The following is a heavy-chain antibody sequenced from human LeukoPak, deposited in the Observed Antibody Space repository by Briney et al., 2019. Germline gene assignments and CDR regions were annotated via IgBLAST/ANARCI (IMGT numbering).Heavy chain of an antibody. D-gene: IGHD3-16*01. CDR1: GFTFSSYG. CDR2: IRYDGSNK. Sequence: PGGSLRLSCAASGFTFSSYGMHWVRQAPGKGLEWVAFIRYDGSNKYYADSVKGRFTISRDNSKNTLYLQMNSLRAEDTAVYYCAKAGGAGHYYYYYMDVWGKGTTVTVSS. CDR3: AKAGGAGHYYYYYMDV. V-gene: IGHV3-30*02. J-gene: IGHJ6*03.